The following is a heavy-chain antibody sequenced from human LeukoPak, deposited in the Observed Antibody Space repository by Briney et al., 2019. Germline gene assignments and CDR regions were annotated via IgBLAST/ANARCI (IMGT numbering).Heavy chain of an antibody. CDR3: ASLPLGIAAAGTDY. V-gene: IGHV1-69*02. J-gene: IGHJ4*02. CDR2: IIPILGIA. CDR1: GGTFSSYT. Sequence: ASVKVSCKASGGTFSSYTISWVRQAPGQGLEWMGRIIPILGIANYAQKFQGRVTIAADKSTSTAYMELSSLRSEDTAVYYCASLPLGIAAAGTDYRGQETLVTVSS. D-gene: IGHD6-13*01.